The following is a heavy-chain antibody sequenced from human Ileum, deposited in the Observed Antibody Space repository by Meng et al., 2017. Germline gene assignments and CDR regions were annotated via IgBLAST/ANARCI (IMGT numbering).Heavy chain of an antibody. V-gene: IGHV4-30-4*01. CDR3: VSERRRSYFFDY. J-gene: IGHJ4*02. Sequence: QVQLQESGPGLVKPSQTLSRTCTVSGGSISSGDYYWSWIRQPPGKGLEWIGYIFYTGATYSNPSLKSRVTVSLDTSKSQFSLKLSSVTAADTAIYYCVSERRRSYFFDYWGQGTLVTVSS. CDR2: IFYTGAT. CDR1: GGSISSGDYY.